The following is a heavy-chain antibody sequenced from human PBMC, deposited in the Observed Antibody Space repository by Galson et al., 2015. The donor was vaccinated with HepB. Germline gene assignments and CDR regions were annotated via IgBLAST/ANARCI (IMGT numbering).Heavy chain of an antibody. V-gene: IGHV3-21*01. Sequence: SLRLSCAASGFTFSSYSMNWVRQAPGKGLEWVSSISSSSSYIYYADSVKGRFTISRDNAKNSLYLQMNSLRAEDTAVYYCARDEDGDYSNWFDPWGQGTLVTVSS. CDR2: ISSSSSYI. D-gene: IGHD4-17*01. CDR1: GFTFSSYS. J-gene: IGHJ5*02. CDR3: ARDEDGDYSNWFDP.